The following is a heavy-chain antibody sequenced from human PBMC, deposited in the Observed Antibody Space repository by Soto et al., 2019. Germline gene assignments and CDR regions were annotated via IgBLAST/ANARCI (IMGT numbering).Heavy chain of an antibody. CDR3: ARDRMITFGGVIATDYYYYGMDV. Sequence: PGGSLTLSCAASGFTFSSYAMHWVRQAPGKGLEWVAVISYDGSNKYYADSVKGRFTISRDNSKNTLYLQMNSLRAEDTAVYYCARDRMITFGGVIATDYYYYGMDVWGQGTTVTVSS. CDR1: GFTFSSYA. CDR2: ISYDGSNK. D-gene: IGHD3-16*02. V-gene: IGHV3-30-3*01. J-gene: IGHJ6*02.